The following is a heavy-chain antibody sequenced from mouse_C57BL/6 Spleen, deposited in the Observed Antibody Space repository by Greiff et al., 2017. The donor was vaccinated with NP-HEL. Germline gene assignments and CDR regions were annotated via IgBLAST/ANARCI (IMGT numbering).Heavy chain of an antibody. V-gene: IGHV1-50*01. CDR2: IDPSDSYT. D-gene: IGHD2-4*01. Sequence: VQLQQSGAELVKPGASVKLSCKASGYTFTSYWMQWVKQRPGQGLEWIGEIDPSDSYTNYNQKFKGKATLTVDTSSSTAYMQLSSLTSEDSAVYYCARSRGYDYDDGYAMDYWGQGTSVTVSS. J-gene: IGHJ4*01. CDR3: ARSRGYDYDDGYAMDY. CDR1: GYTFTSYW.